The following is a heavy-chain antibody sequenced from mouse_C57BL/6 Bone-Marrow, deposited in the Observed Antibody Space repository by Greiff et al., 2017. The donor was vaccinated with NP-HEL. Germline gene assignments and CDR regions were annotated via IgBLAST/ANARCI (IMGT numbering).Heavy chain of an antibody. J-gene: IGHJ2*01. CDR3: ARDHCGSSRSFLYYFGC. CDR1: GFTFSDYG. V-gene: IGHV5-17*01. CDR2: ISSGSSTI. Sequence: DVQLVESGGGLVKPGGSLKLSCAASGFTFSDYGMHWVRQAPEKGLEWVAYISSGSSTIYYADTVKGPFTISRDNANNTLFLQMTSLRSEDTAMYYCARDHCGSSRSFLYYFGCRGQGTTRTVAS. D-gene: IGHD1-1*01.